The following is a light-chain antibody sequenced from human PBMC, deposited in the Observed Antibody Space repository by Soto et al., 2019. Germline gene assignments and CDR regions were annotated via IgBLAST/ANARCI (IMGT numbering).Light chain of an antibody. CDR1: SSEFGGYNY. Sequence: QSVLTQPASVSGSPGQSITISCTGNSSEFGGYNYVSWYQQHPGKAPKLMIYDASNRPSGVSNRFSGSKSGNTASLTISGLQAEDEADYYCSSYTSSSTLYVFGTGTKVTVL. V-gene: IGLV2-14*01. J-gene: IGLJ1*01. CDR2: DAS. CDR3: SSYTSSSTLYV.